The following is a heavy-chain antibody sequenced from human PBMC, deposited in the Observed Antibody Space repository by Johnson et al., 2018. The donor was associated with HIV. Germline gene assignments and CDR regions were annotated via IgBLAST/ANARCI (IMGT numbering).Heavy chain of an antibody. CDR2: ISSGGDST. V-gene: IGHV3-11*04. CDR3: ARDWVGTNAFDI. J-gene: IGHJ3*02. D-gene: IGHD1-26*01. Sequence: QVQLVESGGGLVQPGGSLRLSCAASGFTFSDYYMSWIRQAPGKGLEWVSYISSGGDSTYYTDSVKVRFTISRDNGKNSLFLLMNSLRAEDTAVYYCARDWVGTNAFDIWGQGTMVTVSS. CDR1: GFTFSDYY.